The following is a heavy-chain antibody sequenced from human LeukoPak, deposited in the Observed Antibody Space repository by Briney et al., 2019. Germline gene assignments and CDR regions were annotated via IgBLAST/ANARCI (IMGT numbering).Heavy chain of an antibody. J-gene: IGHJ4*02. D-gene: IGHD3-9*01. CDR2: VRYGGSIK. Sequence: PGGSLRLSCAASELTFSAYAMHWIRQAPGRGLEWVAFVRYGGSIKYYADSVKGRFTISRDNSKNTLYLQMNSLRAEDTAVYYCTKDLGTEYNIFDYWGQGTLVTVSS. CDR1: ELTFSAYA. CDR3: TKDLGTEYNIFDY. V-gene: IGHV3-30*02.